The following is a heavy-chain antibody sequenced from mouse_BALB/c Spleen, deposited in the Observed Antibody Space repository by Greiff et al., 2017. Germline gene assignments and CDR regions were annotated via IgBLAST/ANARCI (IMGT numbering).Heavy chain of an antibody. D-gene: IGHD2-2*01. V-gene: IGHV3-6*02. Sequence: DVKLQESGPGLVKPSQSLSLTCSVTGYSITSGYYWNWIRQFPGNKLEWMGYISYDGSNNYNPSLKNRISITRDTSKNQFFLKLNSVTTEDTATYYCARDHGYDYWGQGTTLTVSS. CDR3: ARDHGYDY. CDR2: ISYDGSN. J-gene: IGHJ2*01. CDR1: GYSITSGYY.